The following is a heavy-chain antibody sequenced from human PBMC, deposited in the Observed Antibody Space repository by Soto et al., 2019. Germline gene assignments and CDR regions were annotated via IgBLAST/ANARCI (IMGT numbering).Heavy chain of an antibody. Sequence: PSETLSLTCNVSGGSISGYYWSWIRQSPGKGLEYIGYIYYRGSTNYNSSLKSRVTMSVDTSKNQFSLKLSSVTAADTAVYYCARGVRFLEWLDYYYGVDVWGQGTTVTVSS. CDR1: GGSISGYY. V-gene: IGHV4-59*01. J-gene: IGHJ6*02. CDR3: ARGVRFLEWLDYYYGVDV. D-gene: IGHD3-3*01. CDR2: IYYRGST.